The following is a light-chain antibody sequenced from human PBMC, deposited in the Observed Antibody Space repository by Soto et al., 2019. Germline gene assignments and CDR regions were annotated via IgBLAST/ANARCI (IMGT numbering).Light chain of an antibody. CDR2: KAS. V-gene: IGKV1-5*03. Sequence: DIQRTQSPATLSGSVGDRVTITCLASQTISSWLAWYQQKPGKAPKLLIYKASTLKSGVPSRFSGSGSGTDFTLTISSLQPEDFATYYCQQANSFPRTFGQGTKVDIK. CDR3: QQANSFPRT. CDR1: QTISSW. J-gene: IGKJ1*01.